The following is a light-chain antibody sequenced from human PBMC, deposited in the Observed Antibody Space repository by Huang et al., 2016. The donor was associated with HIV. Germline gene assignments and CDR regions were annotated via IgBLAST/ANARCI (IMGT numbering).Light chain of an antibody. CDR3: QHYNDWPRT. V-gene: IGKV3D-15*01. Sequence: EIVMTQSPATLSVSPGETVALSYRASQSLSGNLAWYQHKPGQTPRLLIYATSIRAAGVPGRFSGSGSGSEFTLTISSLLSEDSAVYYCQHYNDWPRTFGQGTKLEIK. CDR2: ATS. CDR1: QSLSGN. J-gene: IGKJ2*01.